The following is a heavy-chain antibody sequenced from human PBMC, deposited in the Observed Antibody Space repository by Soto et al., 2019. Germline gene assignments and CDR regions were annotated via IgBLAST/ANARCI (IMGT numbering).Heavy chain of an antibody. D-gene: IGHD4-4*01. Sequence: SETLSLTCTVSGGSISSSSYYWAWIRQPPGKGLEWIGSIYYSGSTYYNPSLKSRVTISVDTSKNQFSLKLSSVTAADTAVYYCARQGDRGGHDYSPNWGQGTLVTVSS. J-gene: IGHJ4*02. CDR2: IYYSGST. CDR1: GGSISSSSYY. V-gene: IGHV4-39*01. CDR3: ARQGDRGGHDYSPN.